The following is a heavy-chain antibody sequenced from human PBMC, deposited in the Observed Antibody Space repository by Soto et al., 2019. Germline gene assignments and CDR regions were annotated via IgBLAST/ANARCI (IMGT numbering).Heavy chain of an antibody. J-gene: IGHJ5*02. D-gene: IGHD2-15*01. CDR2: INPSGGST. CDR3: ARDPENIVVVVDATPANWFDP. V-gene: IGHV1-46*01. CDR1: GYTFTSYY. Sequence: QVQLVQSGAEVKKPGASVKVSCKASGYTFTSYYMHWVRQAPGQGLEWMGIINPSGGSTSYAQKFQGRVTMTSDTSTSTVYMELSSLRSEDTAVYYCARDPENIVVVVDATPANWFDPWGQGTLVTVSS.